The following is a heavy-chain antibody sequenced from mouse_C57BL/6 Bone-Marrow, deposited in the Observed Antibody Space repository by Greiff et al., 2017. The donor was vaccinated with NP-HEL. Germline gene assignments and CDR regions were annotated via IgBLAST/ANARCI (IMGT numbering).Heavy chain of an antibody. V-gene: IGHV1-26*01. CDR1: GYTFTDYY. Sequence: EVQLQQSGPELVKPGASVKISCKASGYTFTDYYMNWVKQSHGKSLEWIGDINPNNGGTSYNQKFKGKATLTVDKSSSTAYMELRSLTSEDSAVYYCAMYYGNWMDYWGQGTSVTVSS. J-gene: IGHJ4*01. CDR2: INPNNGGT. D-gene: IGHD2-1*01. CDR3: AMYYGNWMDY.